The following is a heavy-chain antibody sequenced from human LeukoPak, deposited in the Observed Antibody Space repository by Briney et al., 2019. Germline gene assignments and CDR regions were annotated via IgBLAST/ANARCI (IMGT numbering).Heavy chain of an antibody. D-gene: IGHD6-19*01. V-gene: IGHV1-46*01. Sequence: LEWMGIINPSGGSTSYAQKFQGRVTMTRDTSTSTVYMELSSLRSEDTAVYYCARAVASFDYWGQGTLVTVSS. CDR2: INPSGGST. CDR3: ARAVASFDY. J-gene: IGHJ4*02.